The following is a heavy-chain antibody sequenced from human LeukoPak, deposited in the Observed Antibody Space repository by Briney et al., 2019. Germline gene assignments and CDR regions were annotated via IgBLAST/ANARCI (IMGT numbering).Heavy chain of an antibody. CDR3: AKDSVSGSSNWGFDP. Sequence: PGGSLRLSCTASGFTFSTYAMSWVRQAPGKGLEWVSAISGSGGSTYYADSVKGRFTISRDNSKNTLYLQMNSLRAEDTAVYYCAKDSVSGSSNWGFDPWGQGTLVTVSS. D-gene: IGHD1-26*01. CDR2: ISGSGGST. J-gene: IGHJ5*02. V-gene: IGHV3-23*01. CDR1: GFTFSTYA.